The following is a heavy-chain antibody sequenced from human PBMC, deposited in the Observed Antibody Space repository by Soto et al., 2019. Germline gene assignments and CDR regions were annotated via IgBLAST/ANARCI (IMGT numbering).Heavy chain of an antibody. V-gene: IGHV5-10-1*01. CDR2: IDPSDSYT. CDR1: GYSFTSYW. Sequence: GESLKISCKGSGYSFTSYWISWVRQMPGKGLEWMGRIDPSDSYTNYSPSFQGHVTISADKSISTAYLQWSSLKASDTAMYYCARHRLHSSNYYYGMDVWGQGTTVTSP. CDR3: ARHRLHSSNYYYGMDV. J-gene: IGHJ6*02. D-gene: IGHD6-13*01.